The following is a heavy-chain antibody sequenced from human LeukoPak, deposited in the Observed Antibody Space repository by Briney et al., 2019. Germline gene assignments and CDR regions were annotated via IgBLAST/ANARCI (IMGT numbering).Heavy chain of an antibody. CDR1: GFTFSTYG. J-gene: IGHJ4*02. D-gene: IGHD2-21*02. CDR2: ISGSGRTT. Sequence: GGSLRLSCVGSGFTFSTYGMSWVRQAPGKGLEWVSSISGSGRTTYYADSVKGRFTISRDNSKNTLLLQMNSLRAEDTALYYCAKDVGLVTARFYSFGYWGQGTLVTVSS. V-gene: IGHV3-23*01. CDR3: AKDVGLVTARFYSFGY.